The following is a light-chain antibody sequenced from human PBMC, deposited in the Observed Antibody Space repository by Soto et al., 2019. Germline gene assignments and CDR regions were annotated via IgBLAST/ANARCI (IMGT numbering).Light chain of an antibody. CDR3: QQSYTTANT. CDR2: ATT. CDR1: QSISDY. Sequence: DIQMTQFPSSLSAFVGDRVTITCRASQSISDYLNWYQKKPGKAPKLLIYATTYLQSEVPSRFSGRGSGSDFTLTISSLQLEDFATYCCQQSYTTANTFGQGTRLEIK. V-gene: IGKV1-39*01. J-gene: IGKJ2*01.